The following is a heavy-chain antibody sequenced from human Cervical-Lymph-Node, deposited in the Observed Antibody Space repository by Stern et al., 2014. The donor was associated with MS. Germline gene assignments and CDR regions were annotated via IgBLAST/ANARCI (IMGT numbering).Heavy chain of an antibody. J-gene: IGHJ4*02. Sequence: QVQLVQSCPGLVKPSETLSLTCTVSGGSISTYYWTWIRQPAGKGLEWIGHIYTSGTTNYNPSLKSRVTMSVDTSKNQFSLRLSSVTAADTAVYYCARSWGVHDPCDYWGQGTLVTVSS. D-gene: IGHD5/OR15-5a*01. CDR1: GGSISTYY. CDR2: IYTSGTT. CDR3: ARSWGVHDPCDY. V-gene: IGHV4-4*07.